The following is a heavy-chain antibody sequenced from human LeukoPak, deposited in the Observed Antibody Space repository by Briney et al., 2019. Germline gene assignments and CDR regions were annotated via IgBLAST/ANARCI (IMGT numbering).Heavy chain of an antibody. CDR1: GFTFSSYG. CDR2: ISYDGSNK. J-gene: IGHJ4*02. D-gene: IGHD2-2*01. Sequence: GRSLRLSCAASGFTFSSYGMHWVRQAPGKGLEWVAVISYDGSNKYYADSVKGRFTISRDNSKNTLYLQMNSLRAEDTAVYYCAKDVGYCSSTSCYGPWGQGTLVTVSS. CDR3: AKDVGYCSSTSCYGP. V-gene: IGHV3-30*18.